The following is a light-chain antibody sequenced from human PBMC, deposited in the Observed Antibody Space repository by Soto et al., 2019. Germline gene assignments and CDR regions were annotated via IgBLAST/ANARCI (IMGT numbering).Light chain of an antibody. CDR2: GAS. Sequence: EIVLTQSPGTLSLSPGEGATLSCRASQSVSSNYLAWYQQKPGQAPRLLIFGASNRASDIPDRFSGSGSGTDFTLTISRLAPEDFAVYYCQQYGSSPPYTFGQGTKLEIK. CDR3: QQYGSSPPYT. V-gene: IGKV3-20*01. J-gene: IGKJ2*01. CDR1: QSVSSNY.